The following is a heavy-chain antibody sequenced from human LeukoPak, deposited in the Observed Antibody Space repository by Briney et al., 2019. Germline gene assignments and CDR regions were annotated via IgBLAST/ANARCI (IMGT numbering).Heavy chain of an antibody. J-gene: IGHJ5*02. Sequence: SETLSLTCAVSGGSISSSNWWSWVRQPPGKGLEWIGEIYHSGSTNYNPSLKSRVTISVDKSKNQFSLKLSSVTAADTAVYYCARSTYCGGDCYWSTKNWFDPWGQGTLVTVSS. V-gene: IGHV4-4*02. CDR1: GGSISSSNW. D-gene: IGHD2-21*02. CDR2: IYHSGST. CDR3: ARSTYCGGDCYWSTKNWFDP.